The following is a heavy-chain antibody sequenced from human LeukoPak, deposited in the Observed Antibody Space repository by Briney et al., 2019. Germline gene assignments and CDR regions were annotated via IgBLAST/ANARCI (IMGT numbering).Heavy chain of an antibody. CDR1: GYTFTGYY. CDR2: INPNSGGT. Sequence: VKVSCKASGYTFTGYYMHWVRQAPGQGLEWMGWINPNSGGTNYAQKFQGRVTMTRDTSISTAYMELSRLRSGDTAVYYCARDVSHYYGSGSYAFDIWGQGTMVTVSS. V-gene: IGHV1-2*02. J-gene: IGHJ3*02. CDR3: ARDVSHYYGSGSYAFDI. D-gene: IGHD3-10*01.